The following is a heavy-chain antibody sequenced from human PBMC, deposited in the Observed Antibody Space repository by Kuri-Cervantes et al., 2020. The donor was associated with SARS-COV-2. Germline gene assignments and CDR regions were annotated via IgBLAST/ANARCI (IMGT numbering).Heavy chain of an antibody. CDR3: ARARVRWGVTTMPFDY. CDR1: GYTFTGYY. CDR2: INPNSGGT. Sequence: ASVKVSCKASGYTFTGYYMHWVRQAPGQGLEWMGWINPNSGGTNYAQKFQGWVTMTRDTSISTAYMEPSWLRSDDTAVYYCARARVRWGVTTMPFDYWGQGTLVTVSS. J-gene: IGHJ4*02. V-gene: IGHV1-2*04. D-gene: IGHD4-17*01.